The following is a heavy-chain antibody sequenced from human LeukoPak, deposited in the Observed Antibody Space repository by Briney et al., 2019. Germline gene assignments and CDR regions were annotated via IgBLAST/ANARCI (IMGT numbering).Heavy chain of an antibody. Sequence: PGGSLRLSCAASGFSFSSYAMSWVREAPGKGLEWVSAISGSGGSTYYADSVKGRFTISRDSAKNSLYLQMNSLGAEDTAVYYCTRGGDTSGYSDWGQGTLVTVSS. D-gene: IGHD3-22*01. CDR3: TRGGDTSGYSD. V-gene: IGHV3-23*01. CDR2: ISGSGGST. CDR1: GFSFSSYA. J-gene: IGHJ4*02.